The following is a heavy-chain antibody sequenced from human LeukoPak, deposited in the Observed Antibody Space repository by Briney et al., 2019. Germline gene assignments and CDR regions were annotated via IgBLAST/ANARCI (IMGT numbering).Heavy chain of an antibody. CDR3: ARGLFPRVVGASGY. CDR1: GYTFTSYD. J-gene: IGHJ4*02. Sequence: GASVKVSCKASGYTFTSYDINWVRQATGQGLEWMGWMNPNSGNTGYAQKFQGRVTMTRNTSISTAYMELSSLRSEDTAVYYCARGLFPRVVGASGYWGQGTLVTVSS. V-gene: IGHV1-8*01. D-gene: IGHD1-26*01. CDR2: MNPNSGNT.